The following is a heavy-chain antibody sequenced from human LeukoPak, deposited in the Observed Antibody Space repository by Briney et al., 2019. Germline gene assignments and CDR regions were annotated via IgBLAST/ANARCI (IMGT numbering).Heavy chain of an antibody. J-gene: IGHJ4*02. D-gene: IGHD1-26*01. V-gene: IGHV4-4*09. CDR1: GASIRHYY. Sequence: PSETLSLTCTVSGASIRHYYWSWIRQTPERGLEWMGLVHTSGGSTYYPSLKTRLTMSIDTSRSQLSLKLTSVTAADTAVYFCARLGSYHDFWGQGALVTVSS. CDR3: ARLGSYHDF. CDR2: VHTSGGS.